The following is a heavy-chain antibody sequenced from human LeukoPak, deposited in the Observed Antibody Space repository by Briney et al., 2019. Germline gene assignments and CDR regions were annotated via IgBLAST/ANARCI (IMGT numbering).Heavy chain of an antibody. D-gene: IGHD1-26*01. Sequence: NPSETLSLTCTVSGGSISSSSYYWGWIRQPPGKGLEWIGSIYYSGSTYYNPSLKSRVTISVDTSKNQFSLKLSSVTAADTAVYYCARAAGAGFVVYWGQGTLVTVSS. V-gene: IGHV4-39*07. CDR3: ARAAGAGFVVY. CDR1: GGSISSSSYY. CDR2: IYYSGST. J-gene: IGHJ4*02.